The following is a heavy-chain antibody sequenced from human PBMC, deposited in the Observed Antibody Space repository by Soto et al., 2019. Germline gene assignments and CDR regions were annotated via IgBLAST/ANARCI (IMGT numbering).Heavy chain of an antibody. V-gene: IGHV4-39*01. CDR1: GGSISSSSYY. Sequence: SETLSLTCTVSGGSISSSSYYWGWIRQPPGKGLEWIGSIYYSGSTYYNPSLKSRVTISVDTSKNQFSLKLSSVTAADTAVYYCARVSRDYDILSGYYNYYYYMDVWGKGTSVTVSS. CDR3: ARVSRDYDILSGYYNYYYYMDV. J-gene: IGHJ6*03. CDR2: IYYSGST. D-gene: IGHD3-9*01.